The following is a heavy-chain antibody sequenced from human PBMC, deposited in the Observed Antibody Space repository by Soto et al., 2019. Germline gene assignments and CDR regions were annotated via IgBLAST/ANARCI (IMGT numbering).Heavy chain of an antibody. CDR1: GYTFXSYA. CDR3: ARESVDIVATTYYFDY. CDR2: INAGNGNT. V-gene: IGHV1-3*01. Sequence: ASVKVSCKASGYTFXSYAMHWVRQAPGQRLEWMGWINAGNGNTKYSQKFQGRVTITRDTSASTAYMELSSLRSEDTAVYYCARESVDIVATTYYFDYWGQGTLVTVSS. J-gene: IGHJ4*02. D-gene: IGHD5-12*01.